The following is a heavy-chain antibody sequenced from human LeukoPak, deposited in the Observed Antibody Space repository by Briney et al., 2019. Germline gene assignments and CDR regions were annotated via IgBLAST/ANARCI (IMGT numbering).Heavy chain of an antibody. Sequence: GGSLRLSCAASGFTFSSYSMNWVRQAPGKGLEWVSSISSSSYIYYADSVKGRFTISRDNSKNTLYLQMNSLRVEDTAVYYCAKDRADFWSGYTGGDAFDIWGQGTMVTVSS. CDR2: ISSSSYI. CDR3: AKDRADFWSGYTGGDAFDI. J-gene: IGHJ3*02. D-gene: IGHD3-3*01. V-gene: IGHV3-21*04. CDR1: GFTFSSYS.